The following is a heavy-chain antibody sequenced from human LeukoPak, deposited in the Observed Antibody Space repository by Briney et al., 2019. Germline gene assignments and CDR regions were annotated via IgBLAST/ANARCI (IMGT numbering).Heavy chain of an antibody. CDR2: IYTSGST. V-gene: IGHV4-61*02. CDR3: ARTVGATLYYFDC. D-gene: IGHD1-26*01. CDR1: GGSISSSSYY. Sequence: SETLSLTCTVSGGSISSSSYYWGWIRQPAGKGLEWIGRIYTSGSTNYNPSLKSRVTMSVDTSKNQFSLKLSSVTAADTAVYYCARTVGATLYYFDCWGQGTLVIVSS. J-gene: IGHJ4*02.